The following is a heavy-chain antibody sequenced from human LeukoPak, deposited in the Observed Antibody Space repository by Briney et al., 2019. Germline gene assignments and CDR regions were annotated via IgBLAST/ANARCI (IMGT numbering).Heavy chain of an antibody. J-gene: IGHJ4*02. CDR1: GFTYSSYE. V-gene: IGHV3-48*03. CDR3: ARVWVYLDY. D-gene: IGHD3-10*01. CDR2: ISSSGSTI. Sequence: GGSLRLSCAASGFTYSSYEMNWVRQAPGKGLEGVSYISSSGSTIYYADSVKGRFTISRDNAKNSLYLQMNSLRAEDTAVYYCARVWVYLDYWGQGTLVTVSS.